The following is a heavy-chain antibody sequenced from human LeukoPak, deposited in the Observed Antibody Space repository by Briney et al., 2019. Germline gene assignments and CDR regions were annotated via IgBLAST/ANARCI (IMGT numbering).Heavy chain of an antibody. D-gene: IGHD2-15*01. CDR3: ARESWDIEGYNWFDP. CDR2: INHSGST. CDR1: GGSFSGYY. J-gene: IGHJ5*02. V-gene: IGHV4-34*01. Sequence: RPSETLSLTCAVYGGSFSGYYWSWIRQPPGKGLEWIGEINHSGSTNYNPSLKSRVTISVETSKNQFSLQLNSVTPEDTAVYYCARESWDIEGYNWFDPWGQGTLVTVSS.